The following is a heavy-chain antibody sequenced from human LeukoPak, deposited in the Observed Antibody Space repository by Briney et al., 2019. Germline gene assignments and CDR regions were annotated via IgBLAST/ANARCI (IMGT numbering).Heavy chain of an antibody. CDR3: AKVEYDST. V-gene: IGHV3-23*01. CDR1: GLTLSSYA. Sequence: VGSLRLSCAASGLTLSSYAMSWVRQAPGKGLEWVSAISGSGGSTYYADSVKGRFTISRDNSKNTLYLQMNSLRAEDTAVYYGAKVEYDSTWGQGTLVTVSS. J-gene: IGHJ5*02. D-gene: IGHD3-22*01. CDR2: ISGSGGST.